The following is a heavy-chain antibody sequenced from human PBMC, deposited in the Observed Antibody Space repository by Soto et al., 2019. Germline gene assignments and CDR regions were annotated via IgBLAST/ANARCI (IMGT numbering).Heavy chain of an antibody. J-gene: IGHJ4*02. Sequence: QVQLQESGPGLVKPSQTLPLTCIVSGGSVSSSDYYWTWIRQPPGKGLEWIGYISSSGSSSYNPSLKRRVTMSVDTSKNQFSLRLRSVTAADTAMYYCARRAYCGADCYSVYFDSWGQGTLVTVSA. CDR1: GGSVSSSDYY. D-gene: IGHD2-21*02. CDR3: ARRAYCGADCYSVYFDS. V-gene: IGHV4-30-4*01. CDR2: ISSSGSS.